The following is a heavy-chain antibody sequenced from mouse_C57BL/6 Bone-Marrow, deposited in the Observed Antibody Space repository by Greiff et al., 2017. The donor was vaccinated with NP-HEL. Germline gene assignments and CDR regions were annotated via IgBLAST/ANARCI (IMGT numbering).Heavy chain of an antibody. CDR1: GYTFTSYW. Sequence: VQLQQPGAELVKPGASVKLSCKASGYTFTSYWMHWVKQRPGRGLEWIGRIDPHSGGTQYNEKFKSKATLTVDTPSSTAYMQLSSLTSEDSAVYYCARGGLRRGYAMDYWGQGTSVTVSS. CDR2: IDPHSGGT. J-gene: IGHJ4*01. V-gene: IGHV1-72*01. CDR3: ARGGLRRGYAMDY. D-gene: IGHD2-4*01.